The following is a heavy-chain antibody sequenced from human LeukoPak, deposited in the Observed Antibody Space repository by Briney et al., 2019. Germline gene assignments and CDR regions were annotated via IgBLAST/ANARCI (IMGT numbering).Heavy chain of an antibody. CDR1: GFTFSSYS. CDR2: ISGSSGVI. D-gene: IGHD1-7*01. Sequence: LPGGSLRLSCAASGFTFSSYSMNWVRQAPGKGLEWLSYISGSSGVILYADSVKGRFTISRDNAKNSAYLQMNTLRAEDTAVYYCARGGITASTRSDWGQGTLVTVSS. V-gene: IGHV3-48*01. CDR3: ARGGITASTRSD. J-gene: IGHJ4*02.